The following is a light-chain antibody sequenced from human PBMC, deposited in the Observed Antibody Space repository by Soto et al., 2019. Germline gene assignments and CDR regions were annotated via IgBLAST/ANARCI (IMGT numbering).Light chain of an antibody. CDR3: SSHTSGSTRV. CDR1: SGDVGGYDY. Sequence: QSVLTQPASRSGSPGQSIAISCTGTSGDVGGYDYVSWYQQHPDKAPKLMIYEVTKRPSWVSNRFSGSKSGNTASLTISGLQPEDEADYYCSSHTSGSTRVFGSGTKVTVL. J-gene: IGLJ1*01. V-gene: IGLV2-14*01. CDR2: EVT.